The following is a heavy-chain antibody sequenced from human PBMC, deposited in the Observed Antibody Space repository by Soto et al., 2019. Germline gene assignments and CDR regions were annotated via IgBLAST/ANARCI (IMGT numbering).Heavy chain of an antibody. V-gene: IGHV4-30-4*01. Sequence: QVQLQESGPGLVKPSQALYLTCSVSGGSISSGDYYWSWIRQPPGKGLEWIAYIYYSGIIYYNPSLKSRVTMSRDTSKNQFFLNLDSVTAADTAVYYCAREVGEVDYSSSSDAFDIWGQGTMVTVSS. CDR3: AREVGEVDYSSSSDAFDI. CDR2: IYYSGII. J-gene: IGHJ3*02. CDR1: GGSISSGDYY. D-gene: IGHD6-6*01.